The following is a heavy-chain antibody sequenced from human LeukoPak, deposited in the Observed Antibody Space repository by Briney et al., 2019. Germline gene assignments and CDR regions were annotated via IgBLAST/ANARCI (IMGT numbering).Heavy chain of an antibody. V-gene: IGHV3-11*04. Sequence: GGSLRLSFAVSGFTFSDYYMSWIRQAPGKGLEWVSYISNSGSTIYYADSVKGRFTISRDNAKNSLYLQMNSLRAEDTAVYYCAREGKMATRTYYFDYWGQGTLVTVSS. D-gene: IGHD5-24*01. CDR2: ISNSGSTI. CDR1: GFTFSDYY. J-gene: IGHJ4*02. CDR3: AREGKMATRTYYFDY.